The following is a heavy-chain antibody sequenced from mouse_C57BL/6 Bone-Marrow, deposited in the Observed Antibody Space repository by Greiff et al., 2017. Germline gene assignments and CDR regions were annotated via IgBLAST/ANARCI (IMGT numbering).Heavy chain of an antibody. J-gene: IGHJ2*01. CDR2: IDPSDSYT. CDR3: AREGFCYFDD. CDR1: GYTFTSYW. D-gene: IGHD3-3*01. Sequence: QVQLQQPGAELVMPGASVKLSCKASGYTFTSYWMHWVKQRPGQGLEWIGEIDPSDSYTNYNQKFKGKSTLTVDKSSSTAYMQLSSLTSEDSAVYYGAREGFCYFDDWGKGTTLTVSS. V-gene: IGHV1-69*01.